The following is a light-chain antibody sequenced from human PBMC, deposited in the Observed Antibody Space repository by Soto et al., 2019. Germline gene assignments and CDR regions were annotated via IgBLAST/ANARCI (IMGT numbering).Light chain of an antibody. Sequence: EIVMTQSPATLSVSPGERATLSCRASQSVSSNLAWYQQKPGQAPRLLIYVASTRATGIPARFSGSGSGTEFTLTISSLQSEDFAVYYCQQYKSWPLTFGGGTKVEIK. J-gene: IGKJ4*01. V-gene: IGKV3-15*01. CDR3: QQYKSWPLT. CDR2: VAS. CDR1: QSVSSN.